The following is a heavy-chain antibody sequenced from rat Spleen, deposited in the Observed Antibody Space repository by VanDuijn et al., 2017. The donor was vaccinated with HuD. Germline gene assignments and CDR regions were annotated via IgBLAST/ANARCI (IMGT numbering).Heavy chain of an antibody. Sequence: EVQLVESGGDLVQPGRSLKLTCAASGFTFSHYGMAWVRQAPTKGLEWVATLSYDGHTTYYRDSVKGRFTISRDIAKSTLYLQMDSLGSEDTATYYCARGGYTTDYFYVGWFAYWGQGTLVTVSS. CDR1: GFTFSHYG. V-gene: IGHV5-29*01. CDR3: ARGGYTTDYFYVGWFAY. J-gene: IGHJ3*01. CDR2: LSYDGHTT. D-gene: IGHD1-6*01.